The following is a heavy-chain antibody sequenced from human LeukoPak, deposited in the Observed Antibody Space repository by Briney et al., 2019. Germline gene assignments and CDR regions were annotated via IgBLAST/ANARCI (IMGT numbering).Heavy chain of an antibody. CDR3: ARLSGITMVRGVP. CDR2: IYFSGST. Sequence: SETLSLTCTVSGGSISNYYWNWIRQPPGKGLEWIGYIYFSGSTNYNPSLKSRVTISVDTSKNQFSLKLSSVTAADTAVYYCARLSGITMVRGVPWGQGTLVTVSS. CDR1: GGSISNYY. V-gene: IGHV4-59*08. J-gene: IGHJ5*02. D-gene: IGHD3-10*01.